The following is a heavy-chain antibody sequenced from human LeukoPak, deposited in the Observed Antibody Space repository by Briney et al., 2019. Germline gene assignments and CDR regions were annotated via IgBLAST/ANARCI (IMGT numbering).Heavy chain of an antibody. Sequence: GGSLRLSCAASGFTFSSYSMNWVRQAPGKGLGWVSYISSSSSTIYYADSVKGRFTISRDNAKNSLYLQMNSLRAEDTAVYYCAREVADIVVVPAAIDYWGQGTLVTVSS. CDR1: GFTFSSYS. V-gene: IGHV3-48*04. CDR2: ISSSSSTI. CDR3: AREVADIVVVPAAIDY. D-gene: IGHD2-2*01. J-gene: IGHJ4*02.